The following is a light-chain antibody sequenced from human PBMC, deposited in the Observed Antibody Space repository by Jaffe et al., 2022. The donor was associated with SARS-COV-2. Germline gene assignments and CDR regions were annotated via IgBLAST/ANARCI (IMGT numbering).Light chain of an antibody. J-gene: IGKJ4*01. CDR3: QQYISPPLT. CDR1: QSVLHSSNNNNY. Sequence: DIVMTQSPDSLAVSLGERATINCKSGQSVLHSSNNNNYLAWYQQKPGQPPKLLISWASARESGVPDRFSGSGSGTDFTLTISSLQAEDVAVYYCQQYISPPLTFGGGTKVEIK. CDR2: WAS. V-gene: IGKV4-1*01.